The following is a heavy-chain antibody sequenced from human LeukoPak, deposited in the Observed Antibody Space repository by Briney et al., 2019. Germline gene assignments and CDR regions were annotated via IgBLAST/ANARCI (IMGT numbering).Heavy chain of an antibody. Sequence: SSETLSLTCTVSGGSISSYYWSWIRQPPGKGLEWIGYIYYSGSTNYNPSLKSRVTISVDTSKNQFSLKLSSMTAADAAVYYCARLPVVVVAAPKKNAFDIWGQGTMVTVSS. CDR1: GGSISSYY. CDR2: IYYSGST. V-gene: IGHV4-59*01. J-gene: IGHJ3*02. CDR3: ARLPVVVVAAPKKNAFDI. D-gene: IGHD2-15*01.